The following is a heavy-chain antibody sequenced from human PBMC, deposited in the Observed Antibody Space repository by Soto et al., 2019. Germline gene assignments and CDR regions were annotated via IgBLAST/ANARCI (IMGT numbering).Heavy chain of an antibody. CDR2: IIPIFGTA. CDR3: ARVRDHQYPGTNYYYGMDV. CDR1: GGTFSSYA. D-gene: IGHD6-13*01. J-gene: IGHJ6*02. V-gene: IGHV1-69*13. Sequence: SVKVSCKASGGTFSSYAISWVRQAPGQGLEWMGGIIPIFGTANYAQKFQGRVTITADESTSTAYMELSSLRSEDTAVYYCARVRDHQYPGTNYYYGMDVWGQGTTVTVYS.